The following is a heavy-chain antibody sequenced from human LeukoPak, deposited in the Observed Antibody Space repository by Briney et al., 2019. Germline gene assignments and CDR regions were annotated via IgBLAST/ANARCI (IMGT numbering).Heavy chain of an antibody. CDR3: ARGPGWDYYYMDV. V-gene: IGHV4-38-2*02. D-gene: IGHD6-19*01. J-gene: IGHJ6*03. CDR2: IYHSGST. Sequence: KSSETLSLTCTVSGYSISSGYYWGWIRQPPGKGLEWIGSIYHSGSTYYNPSLKSRVTISVDTSKNQFSLKLSSVTAADTAVYYCARGPGWDYYYMDVWGKGTTVTVSS. CDR1: GYSISSGYY.